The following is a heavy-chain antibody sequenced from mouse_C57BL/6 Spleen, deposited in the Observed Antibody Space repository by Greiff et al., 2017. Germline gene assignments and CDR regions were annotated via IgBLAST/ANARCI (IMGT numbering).Heavy chain of an antibody. V-gene: IGHV1-76*01. J-gene: IGHJ1*03. CDR3: ARSGGNYAWYFDV. CDR2: IYPGSGNT. CDR1: GYTFTDYY. Sequence: VQLQQSGAELVRPGASVKLSCKASGYTFTDYYINWVKQRPGQGLEWIARIYPGSGNTYYNEKFKGKATLTAEKSSSTAYMQLSSLTSEDSAVYFCARSGGNYAWYFDVWGTGTTVTVSS. D-gene: IGHD2-1*01.